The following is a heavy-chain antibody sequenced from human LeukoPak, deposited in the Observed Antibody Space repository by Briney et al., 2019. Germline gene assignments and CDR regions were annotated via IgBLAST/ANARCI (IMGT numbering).Heavy chain of an antibody. CDR3: ARNYDSSLIRWFDL. D-gene: IGHD3-22*01. Sequence: GGSLRLSCTASGFTFSSYTMSWVRPAPGKGLEWVSSISGSGGSTYYTDSVKGRFTISRDNSKNTLYLQMNSLRAEDTAIYYCARNYDSSLIRWFDLWGRGTLVTVSS. CDR1: GFTFSSYT. V-gene: IGHV3-23*01. J-gene: IGHJ5*02. CDR2: ISGSGGST.